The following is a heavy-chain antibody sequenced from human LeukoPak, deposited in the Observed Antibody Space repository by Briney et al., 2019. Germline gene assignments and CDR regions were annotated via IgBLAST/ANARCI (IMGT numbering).Heavy chain of an antibody. Sequence: GGSLRLSCSASGFTFSSYAMHWVRQAPGRGLEYVPAINSNGGSTYYADSVKGRFTISRDNSKNTLYLQMGSLRPEDTAVYYCVRVDWLLYVPDYWGQGTLVTVSS. D-gene: IGHD3/OR15-3a*01. CDR2: INSNGGST. J-gene: IGHJ4*02. V-gene: IGHV3-64D*06. CDR3: VRVDWLLYVPDY. CDR1: GFTFSSYA.